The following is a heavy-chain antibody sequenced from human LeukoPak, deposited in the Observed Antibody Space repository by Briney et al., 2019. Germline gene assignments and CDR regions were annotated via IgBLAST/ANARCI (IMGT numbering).Heavy chain of an antibody. Sequence: GGSLRLSCAVSGFTFSSYGMHWVRQAPGKGLEWVAFIRYDGSNKYYADSVKGRFTISRDNSKNTLYLQMNSLRAEDTAVYYCAKDRGIAAAGIRYYFDYWGQGTLVTVSS. CDR1: GFTFSSYG. J-gene: IGHJ4*02. CDR3: AKDRGIAAAGIRYYFDY. V-gene: IGHV3-30*02. D-gene: IGHD6-13*01. CDR2: IRYDGSNK.